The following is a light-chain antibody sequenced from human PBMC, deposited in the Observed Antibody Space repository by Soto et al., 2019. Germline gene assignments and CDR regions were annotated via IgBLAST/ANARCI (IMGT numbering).Light chain of an antibody. Sequence: QSALTQPPSASGSPGQSVTISCTGTSSDVGAYNFVSWYQQYPGKAPKLMIYEVNKRPSGVPDRFSGSKSGKTASLTVSGLQPEDEADYYCTSYAGTYILVFGGGTKLTVL. CDR1: SSDVGAYNF. J-gene: IGLJ3*02. CDR2: EVN. CDR3: TSYAGTYILV. V-gene: IGLV2-8*01.